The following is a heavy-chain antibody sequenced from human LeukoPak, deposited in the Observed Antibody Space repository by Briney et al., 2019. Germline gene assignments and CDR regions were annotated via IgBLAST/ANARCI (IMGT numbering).Heavy chain of an antibody. D-gene: IGHD3-10*02. CDR2: ISDGGKTK. J-gene: IGHJ6*04. CDR1: GFTVSSYY. V-gene: IGHV3-48*03. CDR3: AELGITMIGGV. Sequence: GGSLRLSCAASGFTVSSYYMNWVRQAPGKGLEWVSYISDGGKTKYYADSVKGRFTISRDNAKNSLYLQMNSLRAEDTAVYYCAELGITMIGGVWGKGTTVTISS.